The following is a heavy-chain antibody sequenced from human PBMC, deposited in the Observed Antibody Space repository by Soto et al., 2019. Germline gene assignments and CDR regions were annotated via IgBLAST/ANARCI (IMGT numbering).Heavy chain of an antibody. CDR1: GFTFSSYA. CDR3: TRSGSSPYYYGMDV. D-gene: IGHD6-6*01. V-gene: IGHV3-23*01. Sequence: PGGSLRLSCAASGFTFSSYAMSWVRQAPGKGLEWVSAISGSGSNPYYADSVKGRFTISRDNAKNTLYLQMNSLRAEDTAVYYCTRSGSSPYYYGMDVWGQGTTVTVSS. CDR2: ISGSGSNP. J-gene: IGHJ6*02.